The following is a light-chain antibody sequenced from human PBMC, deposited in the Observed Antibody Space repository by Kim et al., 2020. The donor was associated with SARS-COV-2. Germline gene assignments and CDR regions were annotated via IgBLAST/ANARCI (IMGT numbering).Light chain of an antibody. V-gene: IGLV3-19*01. CDR2: GKN. J-gene: IGLJ1*01. CDR1: SLRIYY. Sequence: LGQTVRITCQGDSLRIYYASWYQQKPGQAPVLVIYGKNNRPSGIPDRFSGSSSGNTASLTITGAQAEDEADYYCNARDSSGNHYVFGTGTKVTVL. CDR3: NARDSSGNHYV.